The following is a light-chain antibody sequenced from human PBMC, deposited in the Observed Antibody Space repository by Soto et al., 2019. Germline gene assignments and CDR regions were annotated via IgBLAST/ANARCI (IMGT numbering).Light chain of an antibody. CDR3: QPYNNWPLT. CDR1: QGIGDT. J-gene: IGKJ4*01. Sequence: LMAQSPANPYVFSGEGVTLSCRASQGIGDTLAWYQHKPGQTPRILMHDTSTRDTGVPARFSGSRSGPECTLTLNRLQSEDFAMDYCQPYNNWPLTFGGGTQVEIK. CDR2: DTS. V-gene: IGKV3-15*01.